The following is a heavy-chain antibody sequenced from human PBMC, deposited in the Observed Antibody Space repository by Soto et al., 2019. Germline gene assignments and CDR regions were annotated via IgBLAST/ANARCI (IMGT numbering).Heavy chain of an antibody. D-gene: IGHD1-26*01. J-gene: IGHJ4*01. V-gene: IGHV3-21*01. CDR1: GLKFSTYV. Sequence: GGSNRLSNTTSGLKFSTYVMNRIRQNKGKGLEWVSSINGRSNYKYYANSVRGRFTISRDNAKNSLFLQMSSLTAEDTAVYYCAREDGIAGETSAFDYWGHGTLDTVTS. CDR3: AREDGIAGETSAFDY. CDR2: INGRSNYK.